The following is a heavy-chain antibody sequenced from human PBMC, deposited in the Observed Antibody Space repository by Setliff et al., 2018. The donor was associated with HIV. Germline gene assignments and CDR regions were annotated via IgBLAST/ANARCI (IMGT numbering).Heavy chain of an antibody. D-gene: IGHD1-26*01. CDR3: ARGWEGGVDY. V-gene: IGHV1-46*01. CDR2: INPSGGST. J-gene: IGHJ4*02. CDR1: GYSFTAYG. Sequence: ASVKVSCKASGYSFTAYGISWVRQAPGQGLEWLGMINPSGGSTWYAQKFQGRVTMTGDTSTNTLYMELSSLRSEDTAVYYCARGWEGGVDYWGQGTLVTVSS.